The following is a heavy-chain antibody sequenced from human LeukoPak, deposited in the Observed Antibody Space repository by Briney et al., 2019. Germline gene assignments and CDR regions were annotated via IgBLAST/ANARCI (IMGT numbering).Heavy chain of an antibody. CDR2: FDPEDGET. J-gene: IGHJ4*02. CDR3: ATSQTSGYDSSGYYFDY. Sequence: ASVKVSCKVSGYTLTELSMHWVRQAPGKGLEWMGGFDPEDGETIYAQKFQGRVTMTEDTSTDTAYMELSSLRSEDTAVYYCATSQTSGYDSSGYYFDYWGQGTPVTVSS. V-gene: IGHV1-24*01. CDR1: GYTLTELS. D-gene: IGHD3-22*01.